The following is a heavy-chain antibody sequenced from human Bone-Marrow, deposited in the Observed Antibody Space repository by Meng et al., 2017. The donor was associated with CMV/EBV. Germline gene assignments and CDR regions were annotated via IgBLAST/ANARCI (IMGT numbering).Heavy chain of an antibody. Sequence: GESLKISCAASGFTFSDYYMSWIRQAPGKGLEWVSYISSSGSTIYYADSVKGRFTISRDNAKNSLYLQMNSLRAEDTAVYYCARDDQYYDFWSQGNYYYGMDVWGQGTTVTVSS. J-gene: IGHJ6*02. CDR3: ARDDQYYDFWSQGNYYYGMDV. D-gene: IGHD3-3*01. CDR2: ISSSGSTI. CDR1: GFTFSDYY. V-gene: IGHV3-11*04.